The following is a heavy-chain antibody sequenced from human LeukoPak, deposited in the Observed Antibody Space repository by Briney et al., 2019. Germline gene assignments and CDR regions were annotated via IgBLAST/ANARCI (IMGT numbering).Heavy chain of an antibody. CDR3: ASEGGVAAAALDY. CDR2: IIPIFGTA. D-gene: IGHD6-13*01. Sequence: SVKVSCKASGGTFSSYAISWVRQAPGQGLERMGRIIPIFGTANYAQKFQGRVTITTDESTSTAYMELSSLRSEDTAVYYCASEGGVAAAALDYWGQGTLVTVSS. CDR1: GGTFSSYA. J-gene: IGHJ4*02. V-gene: IGHV1-69*05.